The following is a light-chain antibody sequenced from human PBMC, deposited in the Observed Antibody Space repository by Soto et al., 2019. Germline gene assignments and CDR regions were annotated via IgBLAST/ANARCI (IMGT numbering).Light chain of an antibody. V-gene: IGKV1-39*01. CDR1: QSINSY. Sequence: DIHMTQSPSSLSASVGDRVTITCRASQSINSYLNWYQQKPGKAPKLLIYAASSLQSGVPSRFSGSGSGTDFTLTISSLQPEDFATYYCQQSYSTPITFGQGTRLEIK. CDR2: AAS. CDR3: QQSYSTPIT. J-gene: IGKJ5*01.